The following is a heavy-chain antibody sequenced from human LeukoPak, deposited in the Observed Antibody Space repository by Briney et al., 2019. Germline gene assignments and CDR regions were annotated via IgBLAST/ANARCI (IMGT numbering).Heavy chain of an antibody. J-gene: IGHJ4*02. Sequence: SGTLSLTCAVSGGSISSSNWWSWVRQPPGKGLEWIGEIYHSGSTNYCPSLKSRVTISEDKSKNQFSLKLSSVTAADTAVYYCARWPLTAVTTPVDYWGQGTLVTVFS. CDR2: IYHSGST. CDR3: ARWPLTAVTTPVDY. V-gene: IGHV4-4*02. CDR1: GGSISSSNW. D-gene: IGHD4-17*01.